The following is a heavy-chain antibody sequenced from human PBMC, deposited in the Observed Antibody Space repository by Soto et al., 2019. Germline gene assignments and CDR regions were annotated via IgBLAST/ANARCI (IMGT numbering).Heavy chain of an antibody. D-gene: IGHD6-6*01. J-gene: IGHJ1*01. CDR2: ISGSGGST. V-gene: IGHV3-23*01. CDR3: AKVVAYYSSSSEYFKH. CDR1: GFTFSSYA. Sequence: GGSLRLSCAASGFTFSSYAMSWVRQAPGKGLEWVSAISGSGGSTYYADSVKGRFTISRDNSKNTLYLQINSLRAEDTAVYYSAKVVAYYSSSSEYFKHWGQGTLATVPP.